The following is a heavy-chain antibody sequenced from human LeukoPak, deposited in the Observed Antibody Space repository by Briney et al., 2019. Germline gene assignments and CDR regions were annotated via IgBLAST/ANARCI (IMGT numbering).Heavy chain of an antibody. V-gene: IGHV1-18*01. D-gene: IGHD6-13*01. J-gene: IGHJ4*02. CDR3: ATSALAASGTFSY. Sequence: ASVKVSCKASGYTFTSHGINWVRQAPGQGLEWMGWISAYNGSTNYAQKFQGRVTMTTDTSTTTAYIELRSLRSDDTALYYCATSALAASGTFSYWGQGTPVTVSS. CDR2: ISAYNGST. CDR1: GYTFTSHG.